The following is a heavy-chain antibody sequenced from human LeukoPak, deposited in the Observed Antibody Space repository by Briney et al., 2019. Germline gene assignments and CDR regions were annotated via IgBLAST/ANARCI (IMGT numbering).Heavy chain of an antibody. J-gene: IGHJ4*02. V-gene: IGHV3-7*03. D-gene: IGHD7-27*01. CDR2: IKQDGGEK. CDR1: GFTFSNYW. CDR3: AKDGGLWVSAHWGDS. Sequence: TGGSLRLSCAASGFTFSNYWMSWVRQAPGKGLEWVANIKQDGGEKYYVDSVKGRFTVSRDDSKNTLYLQMNSLRAEDTAVYYCAKDGGLWVSAHWGDSWGRGTLVTVSS.